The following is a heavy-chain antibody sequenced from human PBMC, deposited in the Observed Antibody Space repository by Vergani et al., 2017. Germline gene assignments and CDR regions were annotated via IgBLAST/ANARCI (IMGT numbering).Heavy chain of an antibody. D-gene: IGHD3-10*01. CDR3: ARTWDKRFGELSAFDI. J-gene: IGHJ3*02. V-gene: IGHV1-18*01. Sequence: QVPLVQSGAEMKKPGASVKVSCKASGYTFTIYGISWVRQAPGQGLEWMGWISAYNGNTNYAQKLQGRVTMTTDTSTSTAYMELRSMRSDDTAVYYWARTWDKRFGELSAFDIWGQGTMVTVSS. CDR2: ISAYNGNT. CDR1: GYTFTIYG.